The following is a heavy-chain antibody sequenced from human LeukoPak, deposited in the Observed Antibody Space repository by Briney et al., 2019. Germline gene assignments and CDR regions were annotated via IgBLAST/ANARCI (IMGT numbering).Heavy chain of an antibody. CDR1: GGSISSYY. Sequence: SETLSLTCTVSGGSISSYYWSWIRQPPGKGLEWIGYIYTSGSTNYNPSLKSRVTISVDTSKNQFSLKLSSVTAADTAVYYCATGSGQLLYRYYYYYYMDVWGKGTTVTVSS. V-gene: IGHV4-4*09. D-gene: IGHD2-2*02. CDR2: IYTSGST. CDR3: ATGSGQLLYRYYYYYYMDV. J-gene: IGHJ6*03.